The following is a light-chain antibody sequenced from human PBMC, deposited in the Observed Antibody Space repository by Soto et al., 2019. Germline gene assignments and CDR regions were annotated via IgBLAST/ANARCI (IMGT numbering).Light chain of an antibody. CDR3: LLLYSDTRRV. CDR1: TGAVTSSNY. J-gene: IGLJ1*01. CDR2: DTN. Sequence: QAVVTQEPSLTVSPGGTVTLTCSSSTGAVTSSNYPYWFQQKPGQVPRTLIYDTNNKYSWTPARFSASLLGGQATLTLSGARPEDEAEYYCLLLYSDTRRVFGNGTKLTVL. V-gene: IGLV7-46*01.